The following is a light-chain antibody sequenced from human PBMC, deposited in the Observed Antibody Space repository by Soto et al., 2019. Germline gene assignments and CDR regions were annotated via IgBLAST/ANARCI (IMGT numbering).Light chain of an antibody. J-gene: IGKJ1*01. CDR1: QSVSTNY. CDR2: GAS. V-gene: IGKV3-20*01. CDR3: QQYGSSPPT. Sequence: EIVLTQSPGTLSLSPGERATLSCRASQSVSTNYLAWYQRKPGQAPRLLIYGASNRATGIPDRFSGSGSGTDFTLTITRLEPADFAVYYCQQYGSSPPTFGQGTKVEIK.